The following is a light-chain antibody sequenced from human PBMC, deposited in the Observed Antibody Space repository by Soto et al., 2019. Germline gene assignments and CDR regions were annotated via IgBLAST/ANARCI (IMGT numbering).Light chain of an antibody. Sequence: EIVMTHSPDTLSVSRGEVATLSCRVSQSIRSNLAWYQQRPGQAPRLLMYGASTRADGIPARFTGGGSGTEFTLTISSLQSEDFAVYYCQQYHIWPPWTSGQGTKVDIK. CDR3: QQYHIWPPWT. J-gene: IGKJ1*01. V-gene: IGKV3-15*01. CDR2: GAS. CDR1: QSIRSN.